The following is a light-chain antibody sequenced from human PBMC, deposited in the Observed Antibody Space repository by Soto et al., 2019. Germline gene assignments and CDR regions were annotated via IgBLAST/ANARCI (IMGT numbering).Light chain of an antibody. CDR2: AAS. J-gene: IGKJ1*01. V-gene: IGKV1-8*01. CDR1: QGISSY. Sequence: AIRMSQSPSSLSASTGDRVTXXXXASQGISSYLAWYQQKPGKAPKLLIYAASTLQSGVPSRFSGSGSGTDFTLTISCLQSEDFATYYCQQYYSYPRTFGQGTKVDI. CDR3: QQYYSYPRT.